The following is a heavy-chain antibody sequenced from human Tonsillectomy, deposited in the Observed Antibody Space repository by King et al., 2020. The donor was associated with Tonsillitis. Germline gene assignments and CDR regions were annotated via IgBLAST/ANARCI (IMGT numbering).Heavy chain of an antibody. CDR1: VFNFNNYG. J-gene: IGHJ2*01. CDR3: ARDTSFDWYFDP. V-gene: IGHV3-48*04. CDR2: IRNNSNTI. Sequence: QLVQSGGGLVQPGGSLRLSCAASVFNFNNYGMNWVRQAPGKGLEWISYIRNNSNTIYYADSVKGRFTISRDNAKNSLFLQMNSLRAEDTAIYYCARDTSFDWYFDPWGRGTLVTVSS.